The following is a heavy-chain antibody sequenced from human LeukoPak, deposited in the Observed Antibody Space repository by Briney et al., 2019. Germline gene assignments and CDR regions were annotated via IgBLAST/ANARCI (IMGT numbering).Heavy chain of an antibody. Sequence: ASVKVSCKASGYTFTSYGISWVRQAPGQGLEWMGRIIPIFGTANYAQKFQGRVTITTDESTSTAYMELSSLGSEDTAVYYCAGSTRQVRSPNYYYMDVWGKGTTVTVSS. D-gene: IGHD3-3*01. V-gene: IGHV1-69*05. CDR2: IIPIFGTA. CDR3: AGSTRQVRSPNYYYMDV. J-gene: IGHJ6*03. CDR1: GYTFTSYG.